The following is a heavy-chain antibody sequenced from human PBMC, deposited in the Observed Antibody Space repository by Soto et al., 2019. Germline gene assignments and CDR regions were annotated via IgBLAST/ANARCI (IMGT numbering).Heavy chain of an antibody. D-gene: IGHD5-12*01. CDR2: ISAYNGNT. CDR3: ATKKGSSGYDFLAYYFDY. V-gene: IGHV1-18*01. Sequence: ASVKVSCKASGYTFTSYGISWVRQAPGQGLEWMGWISAYNGNTNYAQKLQGRVTMTTDTSTSTAYMELRSLRSDDTAVYYCATKKGSSGYDFLAYYFDYWGQETLVNVSS. J-gene: IGHJ4*02. CDR1: GYTFTSYG.